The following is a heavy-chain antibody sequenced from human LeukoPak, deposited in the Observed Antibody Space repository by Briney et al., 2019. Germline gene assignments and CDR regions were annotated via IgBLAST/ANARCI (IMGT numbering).Heavy chain of an antibody. J-gene: IGHJ4*02. V-gene: IGHV3-53*04. CDR2: IYSGGST. CDR3: ARVGGYGDYSFSY. Sequence: GGSLRLSCAASGFTVSSNYMSWVRQAPGKGLEWVSVIYSGGSTYYADSMKGRFTLSRHNSKNTLYLQMNSLRAEDTAVYYCARVGGYGDYSFSYWGQGTLVTVSS. CDR1: GFTVSSNY. D-gene: IGHD4-17*01.